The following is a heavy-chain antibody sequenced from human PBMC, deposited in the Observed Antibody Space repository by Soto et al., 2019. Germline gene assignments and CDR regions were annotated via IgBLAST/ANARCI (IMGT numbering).Heavy chain of an antibody. J-gene: IGHJ4*02. Sequence: VGALSRCWAACGFTFSSYSMNWFRQAPGKGLEWVSSISSSSSYIYYADSVKGRFTISRDNAKNSLYLQMNSLRAEDTAVYYCARDYYYDSSGYYAGFDYWGQGTLVTVSS. CDR1: GFTFSSYS. D-gene: IGHD3-22*01. CDR2: ISSSSSYI. CDR3: ARDYYYDSSGYYAGFDY. V-gene: IGHV3-21*01.